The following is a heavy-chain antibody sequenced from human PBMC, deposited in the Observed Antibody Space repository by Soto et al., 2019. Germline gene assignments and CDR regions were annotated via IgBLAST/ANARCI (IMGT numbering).Heavy chain of an antibody. CDR2: IFHSGST. D-gene: IGHD1-26*01. V-gene: IGHV4-30-2*01. CDR3: ARKSWDEGYFDY. J-gene: IGHJ4*02. CDR1: GGSISSGGYS. Sequence: PSETLSLTCAVSGGSISSGGYSWSWLRQPPGKGLEWIGYIFHSGSTYYNPSLKSRVTISVDGSKNHFSLELSSVTAADTAVYYCARKSWDEGYFDYWGQGTLVTVSS.